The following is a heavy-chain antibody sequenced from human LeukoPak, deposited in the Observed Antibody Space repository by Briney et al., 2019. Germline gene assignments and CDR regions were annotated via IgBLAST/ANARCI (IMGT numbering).Heavy chain of an antibody. V-gene: IGHV1-2*02. CDR2: INGNSGGT. D-gene: IGHD1/OR15-1a*01. Sequence: ASVKVSCKASGYTLTGYYMHWVRQAPGQGPEWMSWINGNSGGTKYAQKFEGRVTMTSDTSTSTVQMDLGTLRSDDTAVYYCARENIEQWPAFDYWGQGTPVTVSS. J-gene: IGHJ4*02. CDR3: ARENIEQWPAFDY. CDR1: GYTLTGYY.